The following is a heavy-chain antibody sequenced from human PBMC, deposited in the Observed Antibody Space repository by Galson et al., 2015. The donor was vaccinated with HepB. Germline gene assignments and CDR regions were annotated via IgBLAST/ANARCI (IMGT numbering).Heavy chain of an antibody. CDR2: IISDGSSA. CDR3: ASGGDSYSLSY. V-gene: IGHV3-74*01. CDR1: GLTFSGYW. Sequence: SLRLSCAVSGLTFSGYWMHWVRQAPGKGPVWVSRIISDGSSATYADFVKGRFTISRDNAKNTLYLQMNSLRVEDTAVYYCASGGDSYSLSYWGQGTLVTVS. D-gene: IGHD2-21*01. J-gene: IGHJ4*02.